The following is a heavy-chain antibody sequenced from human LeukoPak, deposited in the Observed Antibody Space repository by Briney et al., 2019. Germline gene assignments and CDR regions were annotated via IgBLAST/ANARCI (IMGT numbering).Heavy chain of an antibody. Sequence: GGSLRLSCAVSGFTFSSYGMHWVRQAPGKGLEWVAVISYDGSNRYYADSVKGRFTISRDTSKNTLYLQMNSLRAEDTAVYYCARDGSGYSDPVDYWGQGTLVTVSS. CDR2: ISYDGSNR. CDR3: ARDGSGYSDPVDY. V-gene: IGHV3-30*03. J-gene: IGHJ4*02. CDR1: GFTFSSYG. D-gene: IGHD3-22*01.